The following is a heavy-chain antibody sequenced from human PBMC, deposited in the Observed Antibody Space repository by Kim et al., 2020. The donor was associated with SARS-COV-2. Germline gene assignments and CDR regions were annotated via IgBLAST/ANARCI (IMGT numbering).Heavy chain of an antibody. Sequence: GGSLRLSCAASGFTFSDYWMHWVRQAPGKGLVWVSRINSDASSTSYADSVKGRLTISRDNAKNTLYLQMNGLRVEDTAVYYCVRAVAYSGYRHGGDFDIWGQGTMVTVSS. CDR3: VRAVAYSGYRHGGDFDI. D-gene: IGHD5-12*01. CDR2: INSDASST. J-gene: IGHJ3*02. CDR1: GFTFSDYW. V-gene: IGHV3-74*01.